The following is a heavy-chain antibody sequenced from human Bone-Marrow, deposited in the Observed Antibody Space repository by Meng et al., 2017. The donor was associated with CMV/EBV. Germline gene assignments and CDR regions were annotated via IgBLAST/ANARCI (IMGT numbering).Heavy chain of an antibody. CDR3: AKVEGSYAADY. D-gene: IGHD3-16*01. Sequence: GGSLRLSCAASGFTFSSYAMSWVRQAPGKGLEWVANIKQDGSEKYYVDSVKGRFTISRDNAKNSLYLQMNSLRAEDTGVYYCAKVEGSYAADYWGQGTLVTVSS. V-gene: IGHV3-7*01. CDR1: GFTFSSYA. J-gene: IGHJ4*02. CDR2: IKQDGSEK.